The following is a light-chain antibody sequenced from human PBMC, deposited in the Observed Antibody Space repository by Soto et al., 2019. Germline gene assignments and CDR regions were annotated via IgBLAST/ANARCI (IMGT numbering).Light chain of an antibody. Sequence: DIQMTQSPSSLSASVGDRVTITCRASQGISKSLNWYQQKPGKAPTLLISVASTLHSGVPSRFSGSGDGTDFTLTISSIQREDFATYYCQQSYRTPPMYTFGQGTKLEIK. V-gene: IGKV1-39*01. CDR2: VAS. CDR3: QQSYRTPPMYT. J-gene: IGKJ2*01. CDR1: QGISKS.